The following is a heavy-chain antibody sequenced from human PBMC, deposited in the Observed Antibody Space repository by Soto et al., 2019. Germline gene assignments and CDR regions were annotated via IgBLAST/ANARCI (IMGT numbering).Heavy chain of an antibody. J-gene: IGHJ6*03. D-gene: IGHD2-15*01. Sequence: GGSLRLSCTASGFTFGDYAMSWFRQAPGKGLEWVGFIRSKAYGGTTEYAASVKGRFTISRDDSKSIAYLQMNSLKTEDTAVYYCTRDRCSGGSCYFSFYMDVWGKGTTVTVSS. CDR1: GFTFGDYA. V-gene: IGHV3-49*03. CDR3: TRDRCSGGSCYFSFYMDV. CDR2: IRSKAYGGTT.